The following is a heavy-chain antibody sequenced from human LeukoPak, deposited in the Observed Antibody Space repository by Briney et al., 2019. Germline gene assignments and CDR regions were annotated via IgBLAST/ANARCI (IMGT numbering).Heavy chain of an antibody. D-gene: IGHD3-10*01. CDR1: GGSISSSNW. V-gene: IGHV4-4*02. Sequence: SETLSLTCAVSGGSISSSNWWSWVRQPPGKGLEWIGEISHSGIGSYNPSLKSRVTILADKSRNQFSLRLSSVTAADTAVYYCARETFGSGSWLFDYWGQETLVAVSS. J-gene: IGHJ4*02. CDR3: ARETFGSGSWLFDY. CDR2: ISHSGIG.